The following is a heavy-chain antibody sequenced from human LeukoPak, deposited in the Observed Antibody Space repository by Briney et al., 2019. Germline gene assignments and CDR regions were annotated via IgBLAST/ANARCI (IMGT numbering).Heavy chain of an antibody. D-gene: IGHD3-10*01. J-gene: IGHJ3*02. Sequence: SETLSLTCTVSGGSINNYYWDWIRQPPGKGLEWIGYIYDSGSTNYNPSLKSRVTISVDPSKNQFSLKLSSVTAADTAVYYCARPVRRGFNDAFDIWGQGTMVTVSS. CDR1: GGSINNYY. CDR3: ARPVRRGFNDAFDI. CDR2: IYDSGST. V-gene: IGHV4-59*08.